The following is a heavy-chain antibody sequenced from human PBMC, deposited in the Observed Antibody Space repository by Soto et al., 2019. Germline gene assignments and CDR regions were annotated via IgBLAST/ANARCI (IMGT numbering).Heavy chain of an antibody. CDR3: AIFPSSPYCSGGSCYPRTYHYYGRDV. D-gene: IGHD2-15*01. CDR2: IYYSGST. J-gene: IGHJ6*02. V-gene: IGHV4-59*12. CDR1: GGSISSYY. Sequence: SETPSLTCTVSGGSISSYYWSWIRQPPGKGLEWIGYIYYSGSTNYNPSHKSRVTISVDTSKNQLSLKMSSVTAADTAVYYCAIFPSSPYCSGGSCYPRTYHYYGRDVWAKGPRSP.